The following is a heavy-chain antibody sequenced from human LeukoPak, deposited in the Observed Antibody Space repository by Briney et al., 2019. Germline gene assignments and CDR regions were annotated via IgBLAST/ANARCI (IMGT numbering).Heavy chain of an antibody. J-gene: IGHJ6*04. V-gene: IGHV3-30*04. Sequence: GRSLRLSCAASGFTFSSYAMHWVRQAPGKGLEWVAVISYDGSNKYYADSVKGRFTISRDNPKNTLYLQMNSLRAEDTAVYYCARDPGAITMVRGVGYYYYGMDVWGKGTTVTVSS. D-gene: IGHD3-10*01. CDR1: GFTFSSYA. CDR2: ISYDGSNK. CDR3: ARDPGAITMVRGVGYYYYGMDV.